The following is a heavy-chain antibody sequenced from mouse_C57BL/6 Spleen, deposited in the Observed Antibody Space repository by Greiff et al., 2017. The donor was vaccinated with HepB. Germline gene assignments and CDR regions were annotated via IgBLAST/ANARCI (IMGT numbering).Heavy chain of an antibody. D-gene: IGHD2-1*01. CDR2: IYPGDGDT. J-gene: IGHJ1*03. Sequence: QVQLQQSGPELVKPGASVKISCKASGYAFSSSWMNWVKQRPGKGLEWIGRIYPGDGDTDYNGKFKGKATLTADKSSSTAYMQLSSLTSEDSAVYFCAGDGNLYFDVWGTGTTVTVSS. CDR3: AGDGNLYFDV. CDR1: GYAFSSSW. V-gene: IGHV1-82*01.